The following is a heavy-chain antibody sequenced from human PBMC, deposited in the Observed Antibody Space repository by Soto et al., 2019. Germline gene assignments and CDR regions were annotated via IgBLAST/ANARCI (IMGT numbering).Heavy chain of an antibody. CDR3: ARANYDFWGNYYYGMDV. D-gene: IGHD3-3*01. V-gene: IGHV3-48*03. Sequence: GGSLRLSCEASGFTFSTYEMNWVRQAPGKGLEWVSYISSSGSTIYYADSVKGRFTISRDNAKNSLYLQMNSLRAEDTAVYYCARANYDFWGNYYYGMDVWGQGTTVTVSS. J-gene: IGHJ6*02. CDR1: GFTFSTYE. CDR2: ISSSGSTI.